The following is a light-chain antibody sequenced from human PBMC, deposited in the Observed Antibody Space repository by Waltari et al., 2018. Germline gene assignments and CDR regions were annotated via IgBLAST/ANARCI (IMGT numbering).Light chain of an antibody. Sequence: QSVLTQPPSASGTPGQRVTISCSGSSSNIGTNFVYWYQHVPGTAPKLLIYRSDLRPSGVPYRFSGSKSGTSASLAISVLRSEDEGDYYCAAWDDSLNGYYVFGTGTKVTVL. CDR2: RSD. CDR3: AAWDDSLNGYYV. V-gene: IGLV1-47*01. CDR1: SSNIGTNF. J-gene: IGLJ1*01.